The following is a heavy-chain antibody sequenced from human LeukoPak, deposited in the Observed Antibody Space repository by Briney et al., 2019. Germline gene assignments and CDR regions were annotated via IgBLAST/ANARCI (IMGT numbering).Heavy chain of an antibody. D-gene: IGHD5-18*01. CDR1: GLTFRNYA. J-gene: IGHJ4*02. CDR2: ISGNGLET. CDR3: AKGGHYSFFDY. Sequence: GGSLRLSCEASGLTFRNYAMTWVRQAPGKGREGVSTISGNGLETFYADAVKGRFTISRDNSKENSFLQMSRLRVEDTAVYYCAKGGHYSFFDYWGQGTLLTVST. V-gene: IGHV3-23*01.